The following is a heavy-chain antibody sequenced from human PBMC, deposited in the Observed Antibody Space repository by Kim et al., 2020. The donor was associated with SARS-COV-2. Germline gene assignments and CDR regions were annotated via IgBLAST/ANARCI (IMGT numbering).Heavy chain of an antibody. CDR2: INHSGSRST. V-gene: IGHV4-34*01. D-gene: IGHD6-13*01. J-gene: IGHJ4*02. Sequence: SETLSLTCAVYGGSFSGYYWSWIRQPPGKGLEWIGEINHSGSRSTNYNPSLKSRVTISVDTSKNQFSLKLSSVTAADTAVYYCAREPRIAAAGFDYWVQGTLVTVSS. CDR1: GGSFSGYY. CDR3: AREPRIAAAGFDY.